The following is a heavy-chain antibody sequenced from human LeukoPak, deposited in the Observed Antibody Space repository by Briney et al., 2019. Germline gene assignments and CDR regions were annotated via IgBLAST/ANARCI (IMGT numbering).Heavy chain of an antibody. Sequence: SVKVSCKASGCTFSSYAISWVRQAPGQGLEWMGRIIPILGIANYAQKFQGRVTITADKSTSTAYMELSSLRSEDTAVYYCARSAYDSSGYYFDYWGQGTLVTVSS. CDR3: ARSAYDSSGYYFDY. CDR1: GCTFSSYA. J-gene: IGHJ4*02. V-gene: IGHV1-69*04. CDR2: IIPILGIA. D-gene: IGHD3-22*01.